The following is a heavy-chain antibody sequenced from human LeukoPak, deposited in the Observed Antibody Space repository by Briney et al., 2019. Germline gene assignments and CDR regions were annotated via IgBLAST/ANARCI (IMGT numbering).Heavy chain of an antibody. CDR3: ARDAITMVRGVIIRNYYFDY. J-gene: IGHJ4*02. CDR2: ISSSSSTI. D-gene: IGHD3-10*01. V-gene: IGHV3-48*04. Sequence: PGGSLRLSCAVSGFTFSSYSMNWVRQAPGKGLEWVSYISSSSSTIYYADSVKGRFTISRDNAKNSLYLQMNSLRAEDTAVYYCARDAITMVRGVIIRNYYFDYWGQGTLVTVSS. CDR1: GFTFSSYS.